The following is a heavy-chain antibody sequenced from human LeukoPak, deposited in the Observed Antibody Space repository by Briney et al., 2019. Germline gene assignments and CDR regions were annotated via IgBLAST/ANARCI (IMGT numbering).Heavy chain of an antibody. D-gene: IGHD3-10*01. Sequence: GGSLRLSCAASGFTFSSYGMHWVRQAPGKGLEWVSVIWYDGSKKYYGDSVKGRFTISRDNSKNTLSLQMNSLRAEDTAVYYCAREKGVRNYYFGLDVWGQGTTVTVSS. CDR3: AREKGVRNYYFGLDV. CDR1: GFTFSSYG. J-gene: IGHJ6*02. V-gene: IGHV3-33*01. CDR2: IWYDGSKK.